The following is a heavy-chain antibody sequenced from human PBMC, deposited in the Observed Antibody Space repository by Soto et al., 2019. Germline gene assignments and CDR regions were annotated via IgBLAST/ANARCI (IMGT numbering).Heavy chain of an antibody. CDR1: GYTFNGYY. J-gene: IGHJ4*02. V-gene: IGHV1-2*02. Sequence: GPSVNVSCKASGYTFNGYYIHWVRQVPGQGLEWLGWVDPNNGATDFAQKLRGRITMTRDTPLRAVYMELSRLRSDDTAIYFGARSDCSRGRGPPYFFAFWGQGALVTVSS. CDR3: ARSDCSRGRGPPYFFAF. CDR2: VDPNNGAT. D-gene: IGHD6-13*01.